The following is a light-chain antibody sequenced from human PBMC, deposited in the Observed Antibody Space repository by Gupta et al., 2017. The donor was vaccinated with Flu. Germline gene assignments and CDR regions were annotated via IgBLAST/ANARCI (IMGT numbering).Light chain of an antibody. V-gene: IGKV2-28*01. CDR2: LGA. CDR1: QSLLHSNGYNC. Sequence: DIVLTQSPLSLPVTPGVPASISCRSSQSLLHSNGYNCLDWYLQKPGQSPQLLIYLGANRASGVPDRFSGSGSGTDFTRKISRGEAEDVGVEYCRQALQTPPERYTFGQGTKLEIK. CDR3: RQALQTPPERYT. J-gene: IGKJ2*01.